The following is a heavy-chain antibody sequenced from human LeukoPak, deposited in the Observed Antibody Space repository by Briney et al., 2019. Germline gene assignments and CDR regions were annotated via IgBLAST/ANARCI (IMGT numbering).Heavy chain of an antibody. CDR2: ISVGDGNT. Sequence: SVKVSCKASGYTFTTYPIHWVRQAPAQGLQWLGWISVGDGNTNYSQKFQGRVTLTRDTSASTAYMELTSLISEDTAVYYCARGYSGVVPAAHPDFWGQGTPVTVSS. V-gene: IGHV1-3*01. J-gene: IGHJ4*02. CDR3: ARGYSGVVPAAHPDF. D-gene: IGHD2-2*01. CDR1: GYTFTTYP.